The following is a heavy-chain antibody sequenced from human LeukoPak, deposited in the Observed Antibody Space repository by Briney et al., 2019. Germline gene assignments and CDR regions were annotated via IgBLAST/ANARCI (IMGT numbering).Heavy chain of an antibody. CDR2: IYTSGST. J-gene: IGHJ4*02. CDR3: ARVGYGGNSDFDY. Sequence: SETLSLTCAVYGGSCSGYYWSLIRQPAGKGLEWIGRIYTSGSTNYNPSLKSRVTMSVDSSKNQFSLKLSSVTAADTAVYYCARVGYGGNSDFDYWGQGTLVTVSS. D-gene: IGHD4-23*01. V-gene: IGHV4-59*10. CDR1: GGSCSGYY.